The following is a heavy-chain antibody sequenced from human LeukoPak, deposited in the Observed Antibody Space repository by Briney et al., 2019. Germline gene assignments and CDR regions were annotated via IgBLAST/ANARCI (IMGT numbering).Heavy chain of an antibody. J-gene: IGHJ4*02. V-gene: IGHV4-61*02. CDR1: GGSISSGSYY. CDR3: ARFLDYVLDH. Sequence: SETLSLTCTVSGGSISSGSYYWSWIRQPAGKGLEWIGRIYTSGSTNYNPSLKSRVTISVDTSKNHLSLKLSSVTAADTAVYYCARFLDYVLDHWGQGTLVTVSS. D-gene: IGHD3/OR15-3a*01. CDR2: IYTSGST.